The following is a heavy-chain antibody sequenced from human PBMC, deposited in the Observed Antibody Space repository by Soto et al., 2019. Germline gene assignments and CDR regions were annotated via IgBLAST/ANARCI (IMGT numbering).Heavy chain of an antibody. J-gene: IGHJ4*02. CDR3: AATITMMVRGTLDY. Sequence: SVKVSCKASGFTFTSSAVRWVRRARGQRLEWIGWIVVGSGNTNYAQKFQERVTITRDMSTSTAYMELSSLRSEDTAVYYCAATITMMVRGTLDYWGQGTLVTVSS. V-gene: IGHV1-58*01. CDR2: IVVGSGNT. D-gene: IGHD3-22*01. CDR1: GFTFTSSA.